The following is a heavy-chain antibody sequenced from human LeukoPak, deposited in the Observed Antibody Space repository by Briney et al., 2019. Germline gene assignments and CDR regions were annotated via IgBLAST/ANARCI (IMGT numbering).Heavy chain of an antibody. CDR1: GYTFTSYG. D-gene: IGHD3-16*01. CDR3: ARDPAGGTFDY. CDR2: ISAYNGNT. Sequence: ASVKVSCTSSGYTFTSYGISWVRQAPGQGLEWMGWISAYNGNTNYAQRLQGRVTMTTDTSTSTAYMELRSLRSDDTAVYYCARDPAGGTFDYWGQGTLVTVSS. V-gene: IGHV1-18*01. J-gene: IGHJ4*02.